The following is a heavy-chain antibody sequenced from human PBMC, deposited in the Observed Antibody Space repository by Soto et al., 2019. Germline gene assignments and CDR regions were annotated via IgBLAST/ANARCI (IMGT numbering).Heavy chain of an antibody. CDR3: AQDSYDYVSGTHHFAQN. J-gene: IGHJ4*02. D-gene: IGHD3-16*01. V-gene: IGHV4-61*01. CDR1: GDSVTNDYFY. CDR2: IYYTGST. Sequence: NPSETLSLTCTVSGDSVTNDYFYWSWIRQPPGKGLEWIGYIYYTGSTNYNPSLKSRVTISVDTSKDQFSLKLFSVTTADTAVYYCAQDSYDYVSGTHHFAQNWGRGTLVTVSS.